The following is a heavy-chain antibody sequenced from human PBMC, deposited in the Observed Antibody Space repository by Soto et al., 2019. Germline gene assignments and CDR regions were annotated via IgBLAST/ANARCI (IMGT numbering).Heavy chain of an antibody. CDR3: AAPYSTGHRLLGY. D-gene: IGHD6-19*01. Sequence: LRLSCVASGFTFSDYSVSWVRQAPGKGLEWLSSISSSSTFTHYADSVKGRFTISRDNAKNSLYLQMNSLRAEDTAVYYCAAPYSTGHRLLGYWGQGTLVTVSS. CDR1: GFTFSDYS. CDR2: ISSSSTFT. V-gene: IGHV3-21*01. J-gene: IGHJ4*02.